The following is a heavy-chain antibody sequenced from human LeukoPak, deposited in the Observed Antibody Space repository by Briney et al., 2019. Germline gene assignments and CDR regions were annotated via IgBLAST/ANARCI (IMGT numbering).Heavy chain of an antibody. CDR3: ARDRGVGAITERFDY. CDR2: INSDGSST. V-gene: IGHV3-74*01. Sequence: QPGGSLRLSCAASGFTFSNYGMHWVRQAPGKGLVWVSRINSDGSSTSYADSVKGRFTISRDNAKNTLYLQMNSQRAEDTAVYYCARDRGVGAITERFDYWGQGILVTVSS. D-gene: IGHD1-26*01. CDR1: GFTFSNYG. J-gene: IGHJ4*02.